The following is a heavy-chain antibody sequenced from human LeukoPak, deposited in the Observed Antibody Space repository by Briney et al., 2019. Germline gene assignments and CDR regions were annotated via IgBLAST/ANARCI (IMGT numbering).Heavy chain of an antibody. CDR3: ARDGRLQPLDY. D-gene: IGHD4-11*01. V-gene: IGHV3-11*01. CDR1: GFTFTDYY. CDR2: ISSSGSTI. Sequence: GGSLRLSCAASGFTFTDYYMSWIRQAPGKGLEWISYISSSGSTIYYADSVKGRFTISRDNAKNSLYLQMNSLRAEDTAVYYCARDGRLQPLDYWGQGTLVTVSS. J-gene: IGHJ4*02.